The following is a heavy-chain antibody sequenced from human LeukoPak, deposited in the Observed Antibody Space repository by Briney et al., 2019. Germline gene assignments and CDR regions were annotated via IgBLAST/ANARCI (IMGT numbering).Heavy chain of an antibody. J-gene: IGHJ4*02. CDR3: AKMWIQLWSSGGDFDY. D-gene: IGHD5-18*01. Sequence: GGSLRLSCAASGFNFSNYSMSWARQLPGKGLGWVSAISPSADDTYYADSVKGRFTISRDNSKNTLSLQMNSLRAEDTAVYYCAKMWIQLWSSGGDFDYWGRGILVSVSS. CDR2: ISPSADDT. CDR1: GFNFSNYS. V-gene: IGHV3-23*01.